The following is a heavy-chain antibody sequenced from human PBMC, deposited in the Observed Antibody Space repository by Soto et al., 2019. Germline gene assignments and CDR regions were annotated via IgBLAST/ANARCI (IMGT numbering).Heavy chain of an antibody. J-gene: IGHJ4*02. D-gene: IGHD4-17*01. Sequence: SETLSLTCAVSGGSLGRRDWWSWIRQPPGKGLEWIGQIYLNGGSTYDPSLKTRVAISVDMAKHLLSLELRSVTTADTAVYYCVKNGEYCLHYWGQGALVTVSS. CDR3: VKNGEYCLHY. CDR1: GGSLGRRDW. V-gene: IGHV4-4*02. CDR2: IYLNGGS.